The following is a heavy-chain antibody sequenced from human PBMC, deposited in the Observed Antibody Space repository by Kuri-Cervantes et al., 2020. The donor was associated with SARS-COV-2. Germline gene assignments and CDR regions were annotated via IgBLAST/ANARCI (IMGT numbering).Heavy chain of an antibody. D-gene: IGHD3-10*01. CDR3: ARVPWLRELTFNWFDP. CDR1: GDSVSSNSAA. J-gene: IGHJ5*02. Sequence: LRLSCAISGDSVSSNSAAWNWIKQSPSRGLEWLGRTYYRSKWYNDYAVSVKSRITINPDTSKNQFSLQLNSVTTEDTAVYYCARVPWLRELTFNWFDPWGQGTLVTVSS. CDR2: TYYRSKWYN. V-gene: IGHV6-1*01.